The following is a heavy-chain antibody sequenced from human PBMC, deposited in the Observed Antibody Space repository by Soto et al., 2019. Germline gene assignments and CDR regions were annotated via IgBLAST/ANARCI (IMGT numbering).Heavy chain of an antibody. Sequence: QVQLVESGGGVVQPGRSLRLSCAASGFTFSSYAMHWVRQAPGKGLEWVAVISYDGSNKYYADSVKGRFTISRDNSKNXLXLXXNSLRAEDTAVYYCASLNVDTAMATYNYYYYGMDVWGQGTTVTVSS. J-gene: IGHJ6*02. CDR1: GFTFSSYA. CDR2: ISYDGSNK. D-gene: IGHD5-18*01. CDR3: ASLNVDTAMATYNYYYYGMDV. V-gene: IGHV3-30-3*01.